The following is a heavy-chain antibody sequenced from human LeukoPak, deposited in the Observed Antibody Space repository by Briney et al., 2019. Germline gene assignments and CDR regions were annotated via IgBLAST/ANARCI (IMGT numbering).Heavy chain of an antibody. J-gene: IGHJ4*02. V-gene: IGHV3-15*01. D-gene: IGHD3-22*01. CDR3: TTRAGYYRSFDY. CDR1: GFTFSNAW. CDR2: IKSKTDGGTT. Sequence: GGSLRLSCSASGFTFSNAWMSWVRQAPGKGLEWVGRIKSKTDGGTTDYAAPVKGRFTISRDDSKNTLYLQMNSLKTEDTAVYYSTTRAGYYRSFDYWGQGTLVTVSS.